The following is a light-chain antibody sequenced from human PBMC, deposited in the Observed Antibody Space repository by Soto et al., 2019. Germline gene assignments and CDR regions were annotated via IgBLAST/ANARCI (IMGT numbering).Light chain of an antibody. Sequence: QSVLTQQPSVSGTTGQTVSISCSGRNSNIVSNYVYWYRQLPGAGPKLLIFRNSQRPSDTPARFSASTSGNSASLAISGLRSEDEGDYYCSAWDDNLRGVLFCGGTKLPVL. J-gene: IGLJ2*01. V-gene: IGLV1-47*02. CDR2: RNS. CDR3: SAWDDNLRGVL. CDR1: NSNIVSNY.